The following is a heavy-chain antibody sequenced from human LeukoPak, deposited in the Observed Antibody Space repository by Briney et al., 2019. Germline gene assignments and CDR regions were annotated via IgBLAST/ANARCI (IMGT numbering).Heavy chain of an antibody. D-gene: IGHD2-2*01. CDR3: ARDRSPVPAAIQSWFDP. J-gene: IGHJ5*02. Sequence: SQTLSLTCTVSGASISSGANYWSWIRQHPGKGLEWIGCSQYSGNAHYNPYLRSRVTISVDTSENQFSLKLSSVTAADTAVYYCARDRSPVPAAIQSWFDPWGQGTLVTVSS. CDR2: SQYSGNA. CDR1: GASISSGANY. V-gene: IGHV4-31*03.